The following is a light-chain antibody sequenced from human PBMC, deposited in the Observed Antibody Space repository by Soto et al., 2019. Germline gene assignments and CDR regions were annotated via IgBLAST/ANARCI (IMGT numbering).Light chain of an antibody. V-gene: IGKV3-15*01. Sequence: IVLTQSPGTLSLSPGERATLSCRASQSVASNLAWYRQKPGQAPRLLIYGASTRATGIPARFSGSGSGTEFTLTISSLQSEDFAVYYCQQYTSWPLTFGQGTRLEIK. CDR3: QQYTSWPLT. CDR1: QSVASN. J-gene: IGKJ5*01. CDR2: GAS.